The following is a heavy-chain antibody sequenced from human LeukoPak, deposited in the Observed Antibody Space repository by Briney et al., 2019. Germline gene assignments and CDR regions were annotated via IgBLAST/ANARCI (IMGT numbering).Heavy chain of an antibody. D-gene: IGHD6-19*01. J-gene: IGHJ4*02. CDR2: ISGSGGST. Sequence: GGSLRLSCAASGFTFSSYSMSWVRQAPGKGQEWVSAISGSGGSTYYADSVKGRFTISRDNSKNTLYLQMNSLRAEDTAVYYCAKDYSSGWYFDYWGQGTLVTVSS. CDR3: AKDYSSGWYFDY. V-gene: IGHV3-23*01. CDR1: GFTFSSYS.